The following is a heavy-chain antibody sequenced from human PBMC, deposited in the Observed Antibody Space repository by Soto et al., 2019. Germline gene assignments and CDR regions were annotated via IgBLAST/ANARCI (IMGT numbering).Heavy chain of an antibody. CDR2: IHSGGTT. CDR1: GASISNGYYS. V-gene: IGHV4-30-4*01. Sequence: QVQLQEPGPRLVEPSHTLSLTCTVSGASISNGYYSWSWIRQSPGTGLEWIGHIHSGGTTYSNPSLKTRLTISVDMSKNQFSLKLSSLPAADTAVYYCARGPSGDKVDYWGQGTLVTVSS. CDR3: ARGPSGDKVDY. J-gene: IGHJ4*02. D-gene: IGHD1-26*01.